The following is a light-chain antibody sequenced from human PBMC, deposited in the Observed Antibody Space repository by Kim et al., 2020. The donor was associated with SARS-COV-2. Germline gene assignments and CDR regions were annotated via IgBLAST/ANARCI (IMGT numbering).Light chain of an antibody. CDR2: DAS. Sequence: LSLSPGERATLSCRASQSVSSYLAWYQQKPGQAPRLLIYDASNRATGIPARFSGSGSGTDFTLTISSLEPEDFAVYYCQQRSNWPTFGQGTKVDIK. CDR3: QQRSNWPT. V-gene: IGKV3-11*01. J-gene: IGKJ1*01. CDR1: QSVSSY.